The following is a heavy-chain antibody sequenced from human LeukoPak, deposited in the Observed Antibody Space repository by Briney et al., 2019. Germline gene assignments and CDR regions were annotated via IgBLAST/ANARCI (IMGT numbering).Heavy chain of an antibody. CDR3: ARGDVGYCSSSSCSPLDH. V-gene: IGHV3-33*01. CDR2: IWYDGSNK. Sequence: GRSLRLSCAASRFTFSSYGMHWVRQAPGKGLEWVAVIWYDGSNKYYADSVKGRFAISRDNSKNTLYLQMNSLRAEDTAVYYCARGDVGYCSSSSCSPLDHWGQGTLVTVSS. J-gene: IGHJ4*02. D-gene: IGHD2-2*01. CDR1: RFTFSSYG.